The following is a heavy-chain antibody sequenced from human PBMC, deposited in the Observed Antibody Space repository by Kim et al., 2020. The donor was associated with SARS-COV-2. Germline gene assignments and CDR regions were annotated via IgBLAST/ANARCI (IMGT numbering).Heavy chain of an antibody. Sequence: TLSLTCTVSGDSVSSGGYYWSWIRQHPGKGLEWIGYIYYTGRTYYNPSLQSRVSLSVDTSKNQFSLKLSSVTAADTAVYYCARVGIAVVVMDVWGQGTTVTVSS. CDR2: IYYTGRT. V-gene: IGHV4-31*03. CDR1: GDSVSSGGYY. CDR3: ARVGIAVVVMDV. J-gene: IGHJ6*02. D-gene: IGHD6-19*01.